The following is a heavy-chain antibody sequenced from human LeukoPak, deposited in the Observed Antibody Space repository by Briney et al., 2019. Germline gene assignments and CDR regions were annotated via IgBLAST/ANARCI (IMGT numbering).Heavy chain of an antibody. CDR3: ASRHFEN. Sequence: GGSLRLSCAASGFTFSSYGMHWVRQAPGKGLEWVANIKQDGSEKYYVDSVKGRFTISRDNAKNSLYLQMNSLRVEDTAVYYCASRHFENWGQGTLVTVSS. J-gene: IGHJ4*02. V-gene: IGHV3-7*03. CDR2: IKQDGSEK. CDR1: GFTFSSYG.